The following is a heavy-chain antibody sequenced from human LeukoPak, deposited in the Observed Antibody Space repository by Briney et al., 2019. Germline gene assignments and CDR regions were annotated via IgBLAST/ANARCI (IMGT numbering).Heavy chain of an antibody. J-gene: IGHJ4*02. D-gene: IGHD2-2*01. CDR3: ARTHQLLHYFDY. Sequence: SETLSLTCTVSGGSISSGGYYWSWIRQHPGKGLEWIGYIYYSGSTYYNPSLMSRVTISVDTSKNQFSLKLSSVTAADTAVYYCARTHQLLHYFDYWGQGTLVTVSS. CDR1: GGSISSGGYY. CDR2: IYYSGST. V-gene: IGHV4-31*03.